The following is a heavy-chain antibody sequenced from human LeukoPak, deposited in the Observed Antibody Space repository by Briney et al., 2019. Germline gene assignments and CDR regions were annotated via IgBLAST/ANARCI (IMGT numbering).Heavy chain of an antibody. CDR1: GFTFSSYA. D-gene: IGHD2-2*01. CDR3: AKDLRPYCSSTSCYHPFDY. CDR2: ISWNSGSI. Sequence: LRLSCAAPGFTFSSYAMSWVRQAPGKGLEWVSGISWNSGSIGYADSVKGRFTISRDNAKNSLYLQMNSLRAEDTALYYCAKDLRPYCSSTSCYHPFDYWGQGTLVTVSS. J-gene: IGHJ4*02. V-gene: IGHV3-9*01.